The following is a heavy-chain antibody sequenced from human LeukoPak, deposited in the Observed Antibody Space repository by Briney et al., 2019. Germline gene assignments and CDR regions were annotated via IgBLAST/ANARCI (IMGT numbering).Heavy chain of an antibody. J-gene: IGHJ5*02. V-gene: IGHV4-34*01. Sequence: SETLSLTCAVYGGSFSGYYWSWIRQPPGKGLEWSGEINHSGSTNYNPSLKSRVTISVDTSKNQFSLKLSSVTAADTAVYYCASLRWPRLGWFDPWGQGTLVTVSS. CDR1: GGSFSGYY. CDR3: ASLRWPRLGWFDP. CDR2: INHSGST. D-gene: IGHD5-12*01.